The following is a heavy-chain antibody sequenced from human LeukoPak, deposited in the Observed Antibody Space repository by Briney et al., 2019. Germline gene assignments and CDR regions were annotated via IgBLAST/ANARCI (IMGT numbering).Heavy chain of an antibody. V-gene: IGHV3-7*01. CDR2: IKQDGSEN. D-gene: IGHD3-9*01. J-gene: IGHJ6*02. CDR3: ARDASPLAELRYFDWSGYYGMDV. Sequence: GGSLSLSCAAYGFTFSSYWMGWVRQAQGKGREWVPNIKQDGSENYYVYSVKGRFTISRDNAKNSLYLQMNSLRVEDTAVYYCARDASPLAELRYFDWSGYYGMDVWGQGTTVTVSS. CDR1: GFTFSSYW.